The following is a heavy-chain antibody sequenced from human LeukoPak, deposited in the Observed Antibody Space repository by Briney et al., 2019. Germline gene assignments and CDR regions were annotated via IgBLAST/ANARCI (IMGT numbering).Heavy chain of an antibody. J-gene: IGHJ5*02. V-gene: IGHV6-1*01. CDR2: TYYRSKWHN. CDR3: ARSLRQTGWFAP. Sequence: SQTLSLTCAISGDSVSGSSVVWNWIRQSPSRGLEWLGRTYYRSKWHNAYAESVKGRIIINPDTSKNQFILQLNSVIPEDTALYFCARSLRQTGWFAPWGQGTLVTVSS. CDR1: GDSVSGSSVV.